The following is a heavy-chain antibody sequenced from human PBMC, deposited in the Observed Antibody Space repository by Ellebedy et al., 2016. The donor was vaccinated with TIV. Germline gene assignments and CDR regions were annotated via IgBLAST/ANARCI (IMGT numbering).Heavy chain of an antibody. Sequence: AASVKVSCKASGDTFSTYAINWVRQAPGQGLEWMGRIIPILGITYYAQKFQGRVTITADRSTGTAYMELSSLRSEDTAVYYCARDMAIYYDILTGYYGDAFDIWGQGTMVTVSS. V-gene: IGHV1-69*04. D-gene: IGHD3-9*01. J-gene: IGHJ3*02. CDR2: IIPILGIT. CDR3: ARDMAIYYDILTGYYGDAFDI. CDR1: GDTFSTYA.